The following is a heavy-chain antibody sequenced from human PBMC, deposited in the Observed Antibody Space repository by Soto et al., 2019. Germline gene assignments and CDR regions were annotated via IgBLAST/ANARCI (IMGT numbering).Heavy chain of an antibody. Sequence: ASVKVSCKTSGGTFSSYSISWVRQAPGQGLEWMGGIIPIFGTATYAQKFQGRVTITADESTSTAYMEVSSLRSEDTAVYYCARADLGVLSYYYYMDVWGKGTTVTVSS. D-gene: IGHD2-8*01. CDR1: GGTFSSYS. CDR3: ARADLGVLSYYYYMDV. J-gene: IGHJ6*03. CDR2: IIPIFGTA. V-gene: IGHV1-69*13.